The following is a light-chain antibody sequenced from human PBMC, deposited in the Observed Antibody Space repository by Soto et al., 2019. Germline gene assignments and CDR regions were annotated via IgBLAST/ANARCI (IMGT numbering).Light chain of an antibody. J-gene: IGKJ1*01. Sequence: EIVMTQSPVTLSVSPGERGTISCRASQSVSSNLAWYQQKPGQAPSLIIYGAYTRATGIPARFSGSGSGTEFTLTISSLQSEDFAVYYCQQYNNWPPWTFGQGTKVDI. CDR3: QQYNNWPPWT. V-gene: IGKV3-15*01. CDR1: QSVSSN. CDR2: GAY.